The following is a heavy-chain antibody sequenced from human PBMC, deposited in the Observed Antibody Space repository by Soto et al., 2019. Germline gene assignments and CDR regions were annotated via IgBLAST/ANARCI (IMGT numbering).Heavy chain of an antibody. D-gene: IGHD3-3*01. Sequence: EVQLLESGGGLVQPGGSLRLSCAASGFTFSSYAMSWVRQAPGKGLEWVSAISGSGGSTYYADSVKGRFTISRDNSKNTLYLQMNSLRAEDTAVYYCARETYYDFWSGYYSYGMDVWGQGTTVTVSS. V-gene: IGHV3-23*01. CDR1: GFTFSSYA. CDR2: ISGSGGST. CDR3: ARETYYDFWSGYYSYGMDV. J-gene: IGHJ6*02.